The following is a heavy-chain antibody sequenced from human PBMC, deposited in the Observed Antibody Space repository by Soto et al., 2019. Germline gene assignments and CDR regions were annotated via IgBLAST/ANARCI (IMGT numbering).Heavy chain of an antibody. V-gene: IGHV3-23*01. CDR1: TNTFNIYA. CDR3: AKSPPMVRGLIFDS. D-gene: IGHD3-10*01. Sequence: EVQLLESGGGLVQPGGSLRLSCAASTNTFNIYAMSWVRQAPGMGLEWVSAIKSGGSTYYADSVKGRFTISRDDSKNTLPLQMNSLRAEDTAVYYCAKSPPMVRGLIFDSWGQGTLVTVSS. J-gene: IGHJ4*02. CDR2: IKSGGST.